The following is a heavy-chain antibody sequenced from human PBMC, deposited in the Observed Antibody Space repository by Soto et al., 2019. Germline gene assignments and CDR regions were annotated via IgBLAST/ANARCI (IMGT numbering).Heavy chain of an antibody. CDR1: GGTFSSYA. J-gene: IGHJ4*02. Sequence: QVQLVQSGAEVKKPGSSVKVSCKASGGTFSSYAISWVRQAPGQGLEWMGGIIPIFGTANYAQKFQGRVTSSADESTSTAYMELSRLRSEDTAVYYCARDGYYYDSSGYDYYFDYWGQGTLVTVSS. CDR2: IIPIFGTA. D-gene: IGHD3-22*01. CDR3: ARDGYYYDSSGYDYYFDY. V-gene: IGHV1-69*12.